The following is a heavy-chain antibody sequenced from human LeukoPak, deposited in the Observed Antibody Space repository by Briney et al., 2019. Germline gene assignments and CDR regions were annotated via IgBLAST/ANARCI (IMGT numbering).Heavy chain of an antibody. CDR1: GGSISSTSYY. D-gene: IGHD3-22*01. V-gene: IGHV4-39*07. CDR2: IYNSGST. CDR3: ARWSSGAFDI. J-gene: IGHJ3*02. Sequence: SETLSLTCTVSGGSISSTSYYWGWIRQPPGKGLEWIGSIYNSGSTYYNPSLKSRVTISLDTSKNQFSLKLSSVTAADTAVYYCARWSSGAFDIWGQGTMVTVSS.